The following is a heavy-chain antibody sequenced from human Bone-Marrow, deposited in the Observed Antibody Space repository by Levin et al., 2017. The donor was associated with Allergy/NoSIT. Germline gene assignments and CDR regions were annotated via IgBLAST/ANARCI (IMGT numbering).Heavy chain of an antibody. D-gene: IGHD6-13*01. CDR1: GFTFEDYA. V-gene: IGHV3-9*01. CDR3: AKTYSNNWYWFFDL. CDR2: ISWKSGSI. J-gene: IGHJ2*01. Sequence: GGSLRLSCAGSGFTFEDYAMHWVRQAPGKGLEWVSGISWKSGSIGYADSVKGRVTISRDNAQNSLYLDMHSLRPEDTALYYCAKTYSNNWYWFFDLWGRGTQVSVSS.